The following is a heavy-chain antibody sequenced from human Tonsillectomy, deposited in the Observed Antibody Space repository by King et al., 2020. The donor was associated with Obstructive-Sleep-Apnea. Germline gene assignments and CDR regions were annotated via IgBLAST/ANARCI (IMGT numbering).Heavy chain of an antibody. J-gene: IGHJ4*02. CDR3: ARITPYYDFWSGYCDY. Sequence: VQLVESGGGVVQPGRSLRLSCAASGFTFSSYAMHWVRQAPGKGLEWVAVISYDGSNKYYADSVKGRFTISRDNSNNTLYLQMNSLRAEDTAVYYCARITPYYDFWSGYCDYWGQGTLVTVSS. CDR1: GFTFSSYA. CDR2: ISYDGSNK. D-gene: IGHD3-3*01. V-gene: IGHV3-30*04.